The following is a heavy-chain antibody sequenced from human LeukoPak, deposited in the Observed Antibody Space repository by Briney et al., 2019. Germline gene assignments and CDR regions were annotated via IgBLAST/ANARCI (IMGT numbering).Heavy chain of an antibody. J-gene: IGHJ4*02. CDR1: GYTFTSYA. D-gene: IGHD3-9*01. V-gene: IGHV1-3*01. Sequence: ASVTVSCKASGYTFTSYAMHWVRQAPGQRLEWMGWINAGNGNTKYSQKFQGRVTITRDTSASTAYMELSSLRSEDTAVYYCARIGHDYDILTGYTDYFDYWGQGTLVTVSS. CDR3: ARIGHDYDILTGYTDYFDY. CDR2: INAGNGNT.